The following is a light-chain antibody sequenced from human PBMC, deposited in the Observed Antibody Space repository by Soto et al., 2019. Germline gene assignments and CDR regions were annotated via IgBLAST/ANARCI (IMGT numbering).Light chain of an antibody. CDR1: SSDAGGYNY. Sequence: QSALTQPASVSGSPGQSIAISCTGTSSDAGGYNYVSWYQRHPNKAPKLMIYEVGNRPSGVSSRFSGSKSGNTASLTISGLQAEDEADYYCSSYTSGSTLVLFGGGTKLTVL. CDR3: SSYTSGSTLVL. V-gene: IGLV2-14*01. CDR2: EVG. J-gene: IGLJ2*01.